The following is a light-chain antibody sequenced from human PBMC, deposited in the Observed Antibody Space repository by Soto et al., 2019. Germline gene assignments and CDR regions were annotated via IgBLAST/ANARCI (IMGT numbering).Light chain of an antibody. J-gene: IGLJ2*01. CDR3: SSYAGSNNYVV. CDR2: EVS. Sequence: QSALTQPPSASGSPGQSVTISCTGTSSDVGGYNYVSWHQQHPGKAPKLMIYEVSKRPSGVPDRFSGSKSGNTASLTVSGLQAEDEADYCCSSYAGSNNYVVFGGGTKLTVL. CDR1: SSDVGGYNY. V-gene: IGLV2-8*01.